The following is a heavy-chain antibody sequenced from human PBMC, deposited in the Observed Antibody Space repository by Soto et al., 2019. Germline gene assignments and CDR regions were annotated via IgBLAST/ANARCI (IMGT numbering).Heavy chain of an antibody. CDR2: IYYSGST. CDR1: GASIDSYY. J-gene: IGHJ6*02. V-gene: IGHV4-59*13. Sequence: SETLSLTCTVSGASIDSYYWNWIRQPPGKGLEWIGYIYYSGSTTYNPSLKTRVTISVDRSKNQFSLKLTSVTAADTAVYYCARDRTHFDSSAYYSGLDVWGRGTTVTVSS. D-gene: IGHD3-22*01. CDR3: ARDRTHFDSSAYYSGLDV.